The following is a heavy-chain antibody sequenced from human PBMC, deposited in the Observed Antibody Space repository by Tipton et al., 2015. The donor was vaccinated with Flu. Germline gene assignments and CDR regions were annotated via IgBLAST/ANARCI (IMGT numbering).Heavy chain of an antibody. CDR1: GFIFSDYY. V-gene: IGHV3-72*01. J-gene: IGHJ3*02. CDR3: TRSGSYLPFDI. Sequence: GSLRLSCAASGFIFSDYYMDWVRQAPGKALEWVARTRNKANSYTTEYAASVKGRFTLSRDDSKNSLYLQMNSLKSEDTAVYFCTRSGSYLPFDIWGQGTMVTVSS. CDR2: TRNKANSYTT. D-gene: IGHD1-26*01.